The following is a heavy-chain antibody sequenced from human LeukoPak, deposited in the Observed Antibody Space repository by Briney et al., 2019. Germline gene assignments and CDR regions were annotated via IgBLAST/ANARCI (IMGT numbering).Heavy chain of an antibody. Sequence: GGSLRLSCAASGFIFSNYDMNWVRQAPGKGLEWVSFVRSSSSDIFYADSVKGRFTISRDNAQNSLYLQMNNLRVEETAGYYCAGDPPGGEHLDSDHWGQGTLVTVSS. CDR1: GFIFSNYD. CDR3: AGDPPGGEHLDSDH. D-gene: IGHD3-16*01. CDR2: VRSSSSDI. J-gene: IGHJ4*02. V-gene: IGHV3-21*01.